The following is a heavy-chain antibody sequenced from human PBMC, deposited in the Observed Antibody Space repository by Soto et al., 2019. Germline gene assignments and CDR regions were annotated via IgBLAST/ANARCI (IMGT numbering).Heavy chain of an antibody. J-gene: IGHJ5*02. D-gene: IGHD1-7*01. CDR1: GGTLSDFA. V-gene: IGHV1-69*06. CDR3: ARRITGPTVKDNWFDP. CDR2: IIPIFGTA. Sequence: GASVKVSCKASGGTLSDFAINWVRQAPGQGLEWMGGIIPIFGTANYAQRFKGSVTITADKSTSTAYMELTSLRSEDTAVYYCARRITGPTVKDNWFDPWGQGTLVTVSS.